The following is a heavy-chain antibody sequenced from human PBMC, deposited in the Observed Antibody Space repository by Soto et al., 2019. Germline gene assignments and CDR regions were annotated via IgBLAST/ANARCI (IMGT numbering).Heavy chain of an antibody. J-gene: IGHJ3*02. CDR3: ASGGRNDWQVAFDI. CDR2: INHSGSN. CDR1: GGSFSTYY. Sequence: QLQQWGAGLLKPSETLSLTCVVSGGSFSTYYYNWIRQSPGKGLEWIGEINHSGSNNYSPSLKSRVTMSLDTSKNQFSLKLTSVTAADTAVYYCASGGRNDWQVAFDIWGQGTMVTVSS. D-gene: IGHD3-9*01. V-gene: IGHV4-34*01.